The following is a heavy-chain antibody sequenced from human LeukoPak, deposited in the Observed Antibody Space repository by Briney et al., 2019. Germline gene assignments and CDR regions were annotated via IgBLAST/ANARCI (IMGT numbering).Heavy chain of an antibody. V-gene: IGHV3-7*01. CDR1: GFAISSSW. CDR3: AREPGLGYAFDI. D-gene: IGHD1-1*01. J-gene: IGHJ3*02. CDR2: INQDGSEK. Sequence: GGSLRLSCVVSGFAISSSWMTWVRQVPGKGLEWVANINQDGSEKHYVDSVRGRFTISRDNAKDSLYLQMNSPGAEDTAVYYCAREPGLGYAFDIWGQGTKVTVSS.